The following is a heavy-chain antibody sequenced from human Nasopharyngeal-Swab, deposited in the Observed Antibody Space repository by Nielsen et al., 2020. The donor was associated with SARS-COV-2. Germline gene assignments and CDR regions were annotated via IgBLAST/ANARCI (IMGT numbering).Heavy chain of an antibody. V-gene: IGHV6-1*01. Sequence: WIRQSPSRGLEWLGRTYYRSKWYNDYAVSAKSRITINPDTSKNQLSLQLNSVTPEDTAVYYCARDGIAAAGYYYYYYGMDVWGQGTTVTVSS. D-gene: IGHD6-13*01. J-gene: IGHJ6*02. CDR2: TYYRSKWYN. CDR3: ARDGIAAAGYYYYYYGMDV.